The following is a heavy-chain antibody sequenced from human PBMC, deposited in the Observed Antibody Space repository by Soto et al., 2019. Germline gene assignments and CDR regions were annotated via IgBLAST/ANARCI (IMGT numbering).Heavy chain of an antibody. V-gene: IGHV4-4*02. CDR1: GASISSGSW. CDR3: ARDEYNDSSD. Sequence: QVHLQESGPGLVKPSGTLSLTCAVSGASISSGSWWSCVRQPPGKGLEWIGEIFHDGSTNYNPSLKSRVTMSVDKSKNYFSLELTSVTAADTALYYCARDEYNDSSDWGQGTLVTVSS. D-gene: IGHD1-1*01. J-gene: IGHJ4*02. CDR2: IFHDGST.